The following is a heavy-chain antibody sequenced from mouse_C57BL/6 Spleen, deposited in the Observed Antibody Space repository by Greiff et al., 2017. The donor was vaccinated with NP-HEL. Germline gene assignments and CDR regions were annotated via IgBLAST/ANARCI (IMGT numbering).Heavy chain of an antibody. CDR3: ARRPMVSGAWFAY. Sequence: VHLQQPGAELVKPGASVKMSCKASGYTFTSYWITWVKQRPGQGLEWIGDIYPGSGSTNYNEKFKSKATLTVDTSSSTAYMQLSSLTSEDSAVYYCARRPMVSGAWFAYWGQGTLVTVSA. CDR2: IYPGSGST. V-gene: IGHV1-55*01. J-gene: IGHJ3*01. CDR1: GYTFTSYW. D-gene: IGHD2-2*01.